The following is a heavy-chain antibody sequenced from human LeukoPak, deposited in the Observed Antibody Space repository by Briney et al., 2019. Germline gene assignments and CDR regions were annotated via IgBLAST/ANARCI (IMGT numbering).Heavy chain of an antibody. Sequence: SETLSLTCAVYGESFRGYYWSWIRQPPGKGLEWIGEINHSGSTNYNPSLKSRVTISVDTSKNQFSLKLSSVTAADTAVYYCAGGLGNSYGHRGFDYWGQGTLVTVSS. CDR1: GESFRGYY. CDR2: INHSGST. V-gene: IGHV4-34*01. J-gene: IGHJ4*02. CDR3: AGGLGNSYGHRGFDY. D-gene: IGHD5-18*01.